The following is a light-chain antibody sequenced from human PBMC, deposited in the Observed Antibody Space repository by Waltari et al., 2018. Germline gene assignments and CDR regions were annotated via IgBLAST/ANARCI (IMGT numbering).Light chain of an antibody. Sequence: QSALTQPPSLSASPGQSVTISCTGTSSDVGAGNFVSWFQQHPGKAPKLLIFDVSKRPSGVPDRCSAAKSGNTASLTISGLQSEDEANYFCCSFGGIYSYGFGSGTKVTVL. CDR2: DVS. V-gene: IGLV2-11*01. CDR1: SSDVGAGNF. CDR3: CSFGGIYSYG. J-gene: IGLJ1*01.